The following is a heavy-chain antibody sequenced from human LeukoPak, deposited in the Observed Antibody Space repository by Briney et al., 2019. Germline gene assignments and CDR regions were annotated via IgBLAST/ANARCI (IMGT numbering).Heavy chain of an antibody. CDR3: ARYWGPYDNSGAYFDY. J-gene: IGHJ4*02. D-gene: IGHD3-22*01. CDR2: IHYTGST. Sequence: SETLSLTCTVSGDSISSSSYYWVWLRQPPGKWLEWIATIHYTGSTYYNPSLKSRVTISVDTSKNQFSLKLSSVTAADTAMYYCARYWGPYDNSGAYFDYWGQGTLVTVSS. CDR1: GDSISSSSYY. V-gene: IGHV4-39*01.